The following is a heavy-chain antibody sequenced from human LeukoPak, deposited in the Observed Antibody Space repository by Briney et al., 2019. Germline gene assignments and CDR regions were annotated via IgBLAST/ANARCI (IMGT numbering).Heavy chain of an antibody. V-gene: IGHV1-8*01. D-gene: IGHD6-19*01. CDR2: MNPNTGNT. CDR1: GYTFTSYD. J-gene: IGHJ5*02. CDR3: ARRRGVAGRILTGYNWFDP. Sequence: GASVKVSCKASGYTFTSYDINWVRQATGQGLEWMGWMNPNTGNTGYAQKFQGRVTMTRNTSISTAYMELSRLRSEDTAVYYCARRRGVAGRILTGYNWFDPWGQGTLVTVSS.